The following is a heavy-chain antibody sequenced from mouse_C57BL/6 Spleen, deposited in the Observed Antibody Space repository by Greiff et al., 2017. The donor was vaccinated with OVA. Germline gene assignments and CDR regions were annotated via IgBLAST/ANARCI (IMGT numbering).Heavy chain of an antibody. J-gene: IGHJ2*01. CDR3: AMDTTVVTFDY. Sequence: QVQLQQSGAELVKPGASVKVSCKASGYTFTSYWMHWVKQRPGQGLEWIGRIHHSDSDTNYNQKFKGKATLTVDTSSSTAYMQLSSLTSEDSAVYDCAMDTTVVTFDYWGQGTTLTVSS. D-gene: IGHD1-1*01. CDR2: IHHSDSDT. V-gene: IGHV1-74*01. CDR1: GYTFTSYW.